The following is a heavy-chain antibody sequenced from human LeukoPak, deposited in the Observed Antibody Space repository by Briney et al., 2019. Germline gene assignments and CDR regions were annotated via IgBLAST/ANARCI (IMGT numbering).Heavy chain of an antibody. D-gene: IGHD1-1*01. CDR3: ARGYDPIDY. V-gene: IGHV3-21*01. Sequence: GGSLRLSCAASGFTFSSYSMNWVRQAPGKGLEWVASISTTSSYIYYADSVKGRFTISRDNAKNSLYLQMNSLTAEDTAVYYCARGYDPIDYWGQGTLVTVSS. CDR1: GFTFSSYS. CDR2: ISTTSSYI. J-gene: IGHJ4*02.